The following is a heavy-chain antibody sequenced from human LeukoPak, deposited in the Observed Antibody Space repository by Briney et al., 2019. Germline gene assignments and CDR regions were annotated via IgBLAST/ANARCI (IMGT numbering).Heavy chain of an antibody. CDR2: IIPILGIA. V-gene: IGHV1-69*04. Sequence: SVKVSCKASGGTFSSYAISWVRQAPGQGLEWMGRIIPILGIANYAQKFQGRVTITADKSTSTAYMELSSLRSEDTAVYYCARVGGYSSGWYAAFDIWGQGTMVTVSS. CDR1: GGTFSSYA. CDR3: ARVGGYSSGWYAAFDI. J-gene: IGHJ3*02. D-gene: IGHD6-19*01.